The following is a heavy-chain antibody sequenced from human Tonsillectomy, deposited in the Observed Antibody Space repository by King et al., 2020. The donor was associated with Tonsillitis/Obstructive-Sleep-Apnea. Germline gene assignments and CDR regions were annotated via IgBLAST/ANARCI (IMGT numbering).Heavy chain of an antibody. CDR2: ISGSGGSS. Sequence: VQLVESGGGLVQPGGSLRLSCAASGFTFSSYAMSWVRQAPGKGLEWVSAISGSGGSSYYADSVKGRLTISRANSKNTVYLQMNSLRAEDTAVYYCANVGYCSSTSCYVAYNWFDPWGQGTLVTVSS. D-gene: IGHD2-2*01. J-gene: IGHJ5*02. CDR3: ANVGYCSSTSCYVAYNWFDP. CDR1: GFTFSSYA. V-gene: IGHV3-23*04.